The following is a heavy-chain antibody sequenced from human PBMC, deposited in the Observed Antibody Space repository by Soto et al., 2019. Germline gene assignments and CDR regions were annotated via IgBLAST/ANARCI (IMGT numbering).Heavy chain of an antibody. CDR1: GYTFTSYD. CDR2: MNPNSGNT. Sequence: ASVKVSCKASGYTFTSYDINWVRQATGQGLEWMGWMNPNSGNTGYAQKFQGRVTMTRNTSISTAYMELSSLGSEDTAVYYCARGRRVRGNPPDYYYYYMDVWGKGTTVTVSS. CDR3: ARGRRVRGNPPDYYYYYMDV. J-gene: IGHJ6*03. V-gene: IGHV1-8*01. D-gene: IGHD3-10*01.